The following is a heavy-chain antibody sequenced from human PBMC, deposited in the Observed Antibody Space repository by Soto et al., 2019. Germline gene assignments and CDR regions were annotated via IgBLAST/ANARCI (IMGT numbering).Heavy chain of an antibody. CDR2: IIHTGST. V-gene: IGHV4-34*12. CDR3: ARVGQPPSDY. J-gene: IGHJ4*02. Sequence: PSETLSLTCAVSRGSFSGYYWGWVRQFPGKGLEWIGEIIHTGSTNYNPSLKSRVTMSIDTSKKEISLKLSSVTAADTAVYYCARVGQPPSDYWGQGTLVTVSS. D-gene: IGHD2-2*01. CDR1: RGSFSGYY.